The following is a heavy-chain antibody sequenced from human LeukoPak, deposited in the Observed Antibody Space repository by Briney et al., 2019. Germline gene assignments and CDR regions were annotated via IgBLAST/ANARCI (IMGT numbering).Heavy chain of an antibody. D-gene: IGHD1-1*01. Sequence: PSETLSLTCTVSGGSLSSYYWSWIRQPPGKGLEWIGYVYYSGSTNYNPSLKSRVTISVDRSKNQFSLKLSSVTAADTAVYYCARTSPLPYNWNDAGAFDIWGQGTMVTVSS. CDR1: GGSLSSYY. CDR3: ARTSPLPYNWNDAGAFDI. V-gene: IGHV4-59*12. J-gene: IGHJ3*02. CDR2: VYYSGST.